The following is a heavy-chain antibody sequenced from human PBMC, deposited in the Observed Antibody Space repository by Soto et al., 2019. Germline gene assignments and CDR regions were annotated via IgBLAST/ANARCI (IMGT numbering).Heavy chain of an antibody. J-gene: IGHJ5*02. CDR3: ARARYDYDILTGYYGVNWFDP. CDR1: GYTFTSYA. V-gene: IGHV1-3*01. CDR2: INAGNGNT. Sequence: QVQLVQSGAEVKKPGASVKVSCKASGYTFTSYAMHWVRQAPGQRLEWMGWINAGNGNTKYSQKFQGRVTITRDTSASTAYMELSSLRSEDTAVYYCARARYDYDILTGYYGVNWFDPWGQGTLVTVSS. D-gene: IGHD3-9*01.